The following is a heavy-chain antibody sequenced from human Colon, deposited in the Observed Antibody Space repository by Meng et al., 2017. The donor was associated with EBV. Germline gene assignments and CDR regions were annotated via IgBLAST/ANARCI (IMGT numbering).Heavy chain of an antibody. CDR3: AKEYSLSSSWPYFDS. J-gene: IGHJ4*02. D-gene: IGHD5-18*01. CDR2: ISYDGQKT. Sequence: QVQLGGCGGGVVQPGTSLRLSCEASGFSFGGFGMHRVRQGPGKGLEWVAMISYDGQKTYYADSVKGRFSISRDKSKNTFLQMSSLTVEDSAIYFCAKEYSLSSSWPYFDSRGQGTLVTVSS. CDR1: GFSFGGFG. V-gene: IGHV3-30*18.